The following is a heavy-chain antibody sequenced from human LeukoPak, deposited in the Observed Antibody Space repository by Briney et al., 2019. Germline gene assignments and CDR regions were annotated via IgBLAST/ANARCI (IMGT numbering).Heavy chain of an antibody. D-gene: IGHD4-23*01. V-gene: IGHV4-59*01. CDR1: GGSISSYY. Sequence: SETLSLTCTVSGGSISSYYWSWVRQPPGKGLEWIEYIYYSGSTNYNPSLKSRVTISVDTSRNQFSLKLSSVTAADTAVYYCARENDGVNSLWFDPWGQGTLVTVSS. CDR3: ARENDGVNSLWFDP. J-gene: IGHJ5*02. CDR2: IYYSGST.